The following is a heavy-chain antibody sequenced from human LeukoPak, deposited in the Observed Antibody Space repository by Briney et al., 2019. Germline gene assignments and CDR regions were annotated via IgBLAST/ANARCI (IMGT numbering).Heavy chain of an antibody. Sequence: AAVKVSCKASGGTFSSYAISWVRQAPGQGLEWMGGIIPIFGTANYAQKFQGRVTITADKSTSTAYMELSSLRSEDTAAYYCARFEGYCSGGSCDWGQGTLVTVSS. J-gene: IGHJ4*02. CDR2: IIPIFGTA. CDR1: GGTFSSYA. CDR3: ARFEGYCSGGSCD. D-gene: IGHD2-15*01. V-gene: IGHV1-69*06.